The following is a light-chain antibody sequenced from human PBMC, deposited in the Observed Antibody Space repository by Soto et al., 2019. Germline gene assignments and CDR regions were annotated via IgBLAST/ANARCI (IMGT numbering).Light chain of an antibody. CDR2: GVS. V-gene: IGKV3-15*01. CDR3: EQYNDWPPIT. Sequence: VMTQSPPTLSVSPGERATLSCRASQSVSTDLAWYQQKPCQAPRLLIYGVSTRATDVPGRLSVGGSGTEFTLTINSLHSKDVAIYYCEQYNDWPPITFGPGTKVDIK. CDR1: QSVSTD. J-gene: IGKJ3*01.